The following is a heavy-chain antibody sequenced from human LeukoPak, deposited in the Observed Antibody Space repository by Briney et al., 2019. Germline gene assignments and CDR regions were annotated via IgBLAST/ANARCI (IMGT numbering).Heavy chain of an antibody. J-gene: IGHJ4*02. V-gene: IGHV4-31*03. CDR3: ARGSKAAPGTFDY. CDR2: IYYSGST. D-gene: IGHD6-13*01. CDR1: GGSISSGGYY. Sequence: SETLSLTCTVSGGSISSGGYYWSWIRQHPGKGLEWIGYIYYSGSTYYNPSLKSRVTISVDTSKNQFSLKLSSVTAADTAVYYCARGSKAAPGTFDYWGQGTLVTVSS.